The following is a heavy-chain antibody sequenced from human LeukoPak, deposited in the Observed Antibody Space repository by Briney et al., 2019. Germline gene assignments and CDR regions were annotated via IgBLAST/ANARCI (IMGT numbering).Heavy chain of an antibody. CDR3: ASSSYYYGSGSYCSVRPPFDY. Sequence: SETLSLTCTVSGGSISSSSYYWGWIRQPPGKGLEWLGSIYYSGSTYYNPSLKSRVTISVDTSKNQFSLKLSSVTAADTAVYYCASSSYYYGSGSYCSVRPPFDYWGQGTLVTVSS. CDR2: IYYSGST. CDR1: GGSISSSSYY. J-gene: IGHJ4*02. D-gene: IGHD3-10*01. V-gene: IGHV4-39*01.